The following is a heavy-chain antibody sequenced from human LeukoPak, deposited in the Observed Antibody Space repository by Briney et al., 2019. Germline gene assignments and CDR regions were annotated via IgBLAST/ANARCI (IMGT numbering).Heavy chain of an antibody. J-gene: IGHJ3*02. Sequence: GGSLRLSCAASGFSFSSYAMSWVRQAPGKGLERVSSISGSGGSTYYADSVQGRFTISRDNAKNSLYLQMNSLRAEDTAVYYCARDESLGDFWSGYFDAFAIWGQGTMVTVSS. D-gene: IGHD3-3*01. V-gene: IGHV3-23*01. CDR3: ARDESLGDFWSGYFDAFAI. CDR1: GFSFSSYA. CDR2: ISGSGGST.